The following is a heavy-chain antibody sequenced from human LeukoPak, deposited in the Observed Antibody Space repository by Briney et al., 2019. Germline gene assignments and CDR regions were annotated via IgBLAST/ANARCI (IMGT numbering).Heavy chain of an antibody. CDR1: GFTFRSYA. CDR3: CQRVTSNDF. CDR2: ISGSGGST. V-gene: IGHV3-23*01. Sequence: GGSLRLPCAASGFTFRSYAMSWVRQAPGKGLEWVSGISGSGGSTYYADSVKGQFTISRDNSKNTMFLQMNSLRAEDSALYYCCQRVTSNDFWGQGTLVTVSS. J-gene: IGHJ4*02. D-gene: IGHD2-2*01.